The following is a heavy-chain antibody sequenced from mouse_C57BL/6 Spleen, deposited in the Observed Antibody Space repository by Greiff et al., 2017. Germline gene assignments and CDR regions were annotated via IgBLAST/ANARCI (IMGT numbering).Heavy chain of an antibody. CDR1: GFSLTSYG. D-gene: IGHD2-1*01. Sequence: VKLVESGPGLVAPSQSLSITCTVSGFSLTSYGVHWVRQPPGKGLEWLVVIWSDGSTTYNSALKSRLSISKDNSKSQVFLKMNSLQTDDTAIYYCARERGYGNYAMDYWGQGTSVTVSS. J-gene: IGHJ4*01. CDR2: IWSDGST. CDR3: ARERGYGNYAMDY. V-gene: IGHV2-6*03.